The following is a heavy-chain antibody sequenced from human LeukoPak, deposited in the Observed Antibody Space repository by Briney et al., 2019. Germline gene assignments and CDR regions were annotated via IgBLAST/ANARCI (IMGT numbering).Heavy chain of an antibody. CDR2: ISSSAAYI. V-gene: IGHV3-21*01. D-gene: IGHD6-19*01. CDR3: AKERDSSGWRSYYYYYGMDV. J-gene: IGHJ6*02. CDR1: GFPFSGYS. Sequence: GGSLRLSCAASGFPFSGYSLHWVRQAPGKGLEWVSSISSSAAYIAYADSVKGRFTISRDNAKDSLYLQMNNLRAEDTAVYYCAKERDSSGWRSYYYYYGMDVWGQGTTVTVSS.